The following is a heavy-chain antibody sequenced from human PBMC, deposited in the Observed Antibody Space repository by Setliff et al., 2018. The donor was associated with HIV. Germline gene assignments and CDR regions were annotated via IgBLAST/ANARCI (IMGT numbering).Heavy chain of an antibody. CDR2: IYYSGST. J-gene: IGHJ4*02. CDR1: GGSISSYY. Sequence: SETLSLTCTVSGGSISSYYWSWIRQPPGKGLEWIGYIYYSGSTNYNPSLKSRVTISVDTSKNQISLKLSSVTAADTAMYYCARRMAAGTFDYWGQGTLVTVSS. D-gene: IGHD6-13*01. V-gene: IGHV4-59*12. CDR3: ARRMAAGTFDY.